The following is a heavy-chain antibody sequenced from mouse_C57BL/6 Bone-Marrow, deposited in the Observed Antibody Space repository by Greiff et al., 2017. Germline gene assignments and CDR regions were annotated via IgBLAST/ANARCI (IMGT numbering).Heavy chain of an antibody. J-gene: IGHJ4*01. CDR3: ARRGGSGAIDY. CDR2: INPSSGYT. V-gene: IGHV1-4*01. D-gene: IGHD1-1*02. CDR1: GYTFTSYT. Sequence: QVHVKQSGAELARPGASVKMSCKASGYTFTSYTMHWVKQRPGQGLEWIGYINPSSGYTKYNQKFKDKATLTADKSSSTAYMQLSSLTSEDSAVYYCARRGGSGAIDYWGQGTSVTVSS.